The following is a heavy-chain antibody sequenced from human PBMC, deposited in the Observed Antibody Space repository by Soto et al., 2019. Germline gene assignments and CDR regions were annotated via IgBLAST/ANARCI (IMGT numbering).Heavy chain of an antibody. CDR1: GYKFTDYY. J-gene: IGHJ2*01. CDR3: ARDPGLPGRYWYFDL. Sequence: QVVLVQSGAEVKKPGDSVKVSSKSSGYKFTDYYIHWVRQAPGQGPEWMGWVNPKRGDAVYAQKFQGWVTMTRDTATTTAYLEVNRLKPDDTAVYFCARDPGLPGRYWYFDLWGRGTLVTVSS. CDR2: VNPKRGDA. D-gene: IGHD3-9*01. V-gene: IGHV1-2*04.